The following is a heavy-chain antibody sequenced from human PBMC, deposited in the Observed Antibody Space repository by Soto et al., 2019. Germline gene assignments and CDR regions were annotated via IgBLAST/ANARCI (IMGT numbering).Heavy chain of an antibody. V-gene: IGHV3-30-3*01. CDR1: GFTFSSYA. CDR3: ARDPYTSSWYSYFAY. CDR2: ISYDGSNK. Sequence: GGSLRLSCAASGFTFSSYAMHWVRQAPGKGLEWVAVISYDGSNKYYADSVKGRFTISRDNSKNTLYLQMNSLRAEDTAVYYCARDPYTSSWYSYFAYWGQGTQVTVSS. D-gene: IGHD6-13*01. J-gene: IGHJ4*02.